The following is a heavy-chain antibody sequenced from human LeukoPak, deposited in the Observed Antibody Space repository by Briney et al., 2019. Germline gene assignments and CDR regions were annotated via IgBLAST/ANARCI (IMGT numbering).Heavy chain of an antibody. Sequence: GRSLRLSCAASGFIFNSFGMHWVRQAPGKGLEWVAVISYDGSNKYYADSVKGRLTISRDNSKNTVYLQMNSLRAEDTAVYYCAKSSRGEMVSGSLDYWGQGALVTVSS. J-gene: IGHJ4*02. D-gene: IGHD3-10*01. CDR2: ISYDGSNK. CDR1: GFIFNSFG. V-gene: IGHV3-30*18. CDR3: AKSSRGEMVSGSLDY.